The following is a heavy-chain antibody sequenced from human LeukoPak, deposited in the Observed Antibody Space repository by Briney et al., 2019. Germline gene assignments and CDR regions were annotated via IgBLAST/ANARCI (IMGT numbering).Heavy chain of an antibody. CDR3: AREGVAKYYFDY. D-gene: IGHD3-16*01. CDR1: GFTVSSNY. V-gene: IGHV3-66*01. J-gene: IGHJ4*02. Sequence: GGSLRLSCAASGFTVSSNYMSWVRLAPGKGLEWVSVIYSGGSTYYADSVKGRFTISRDNSKNTLYLQMNSLRAEDTAVYYCAREGVAKYYFDYWGQGTLVTVSS. CDR2: IYSGGST.